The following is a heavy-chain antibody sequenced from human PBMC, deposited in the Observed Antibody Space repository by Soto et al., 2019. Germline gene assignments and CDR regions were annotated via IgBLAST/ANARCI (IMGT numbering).Heavy chain of an antibody. D-gene: IGHD6-13*01. CDR1: GFTFSSYG. CDR3: AKGYSSSWNPYYFDY. Sequence: QVQLVESGGGVVQPGRSLRLSCAASGFTFSSYGMHWVRQAPGKGLEWVAVISYDGSNKYYADSVKGRFTISRDNSKSTLYLQMNSLRAEDTAVYYCAKGYSSSWNPYYFDYWGQGTLVTVSS. CDR2: ISYDGSNK. V-gene: IGHV3-30*18. J-gene: IGHJ4*02.